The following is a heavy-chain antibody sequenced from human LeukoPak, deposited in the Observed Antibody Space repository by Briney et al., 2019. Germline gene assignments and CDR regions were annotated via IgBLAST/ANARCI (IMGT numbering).Heavy chain of an antibody. D-gene: IGHD1-26*01. CDR3: ARGPEWENLYYFDY. Sequence: SVKVSCTASGGTFSSYAVSWVRQAPGQGLEWMGRIIPILGIANYAQKFQGRVTITADKSTSTAYMELSSLRSEDTAVYYCARGPEWENLYYFDYWGQGTLVTVSS. CDR1: GGTFSSYA. J-gene: IGHJ4*02. CDR2: IIPILGIA. V-gene: IGHV1-69*04.